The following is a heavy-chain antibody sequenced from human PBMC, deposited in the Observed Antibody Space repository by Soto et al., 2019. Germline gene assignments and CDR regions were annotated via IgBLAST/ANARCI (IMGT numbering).Heavy chain of an antibody. D-gene: IGHD1-1*01. CDR3: TTGYWTPWYGMYV. CDR2: IKSKTDVGTT. V-gene: IGHV3-15*01. Sequence: EVQLVESGGGLVKPGGSLRLSCAASGFTFSNAWMIWVRQAPGKGLEWVGRIKSKTDVGTTDYAAPVKVRFTISRDDSKNTLYLQMNSLKTEDTSVYYCTTGYWTPWYGMYVWGQGTTVTVSS. J-gene: IGHJ6*02. CDR1: GFTFSNAW.